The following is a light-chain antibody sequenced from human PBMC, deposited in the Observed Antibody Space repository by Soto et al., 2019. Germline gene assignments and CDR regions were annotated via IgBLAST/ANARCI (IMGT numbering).Light chain of an antibody. CDR3: QQDGSLPFT. CDR1: QNINSN. V-gene: IGKV3-15*01. Sequence: EIVMTQSPTTVSVSPGERATLSCRASQNINSNLAWYQQKPGQAPRLLISGASTRATGIPARFSGSGSGTDFTLTINRLEPEDFAMYYCQQDGSLPFTFGPGTKLD. J-gene: IGKJ3*01. CDR2: GAS.